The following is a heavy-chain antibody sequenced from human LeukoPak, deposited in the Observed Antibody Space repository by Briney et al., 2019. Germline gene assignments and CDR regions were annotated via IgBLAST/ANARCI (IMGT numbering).Heavy chain of an antibody. CDR2: IIPIFGTA. Sequence: ASVKVSCKASGGTFSSYAISWVRQAPGQGLEWMGGIIPIFGTANYAQKFQGRVTITTDESTSTAYMELSSLRSEDTAVYYCARDRAPDSSGYYYVPGLFDPWGQGTLVTVSS. CDR1: GGTFSSYA. V-gene: IGHV1-69*05. CDR3: ARDRAPDSSGYYYVPGLFDP. D-gene: IGHD3-22*01. J-gene: IGHJ5*02.